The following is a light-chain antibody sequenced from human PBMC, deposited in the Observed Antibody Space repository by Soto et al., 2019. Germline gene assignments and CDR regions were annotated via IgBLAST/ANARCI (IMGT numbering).Light chain of an antibody. Sequence: EIVMTQSPATLSVSPGERATLSCRASQSISSNLAWYQQKPGRAPRLLIYGASTRATGIPARFSGSGSGTQFTLTISSLQSEDFAVYYCQQFHNWYTFGQGTKLEIK. V-gene: IGKV3-15*01. J-gene: IGKJ2*01. CDR2: GAS. CDR1: QSISSN. CDR3: QQFHNWYT.